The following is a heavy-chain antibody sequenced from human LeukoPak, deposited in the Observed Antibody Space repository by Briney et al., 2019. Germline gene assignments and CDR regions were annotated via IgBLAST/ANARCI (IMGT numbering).Heavy chain of an antibody. J-gene: IGHJ6*03. CDR2: IYSDGTT. Sequence: PGGSLRLSRAASGFTVTNNFMTWVRPAPGKGLEWVSIIYSDGTTYYVDSVKGRFTISRDSSKNTLYLQMSSLRAEDTAVYYCARNSFLLRSISYYYYMDVWGKGTTVTVS. D-gene: IGHD2-2*01. CDR1: GFTVTNNF. CDR3: ARNSFLLRSISYYYYMDV. V-gene: IGHV3-66*02.